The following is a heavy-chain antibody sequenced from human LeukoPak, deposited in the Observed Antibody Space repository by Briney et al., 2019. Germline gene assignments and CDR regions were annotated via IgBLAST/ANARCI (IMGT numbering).Heavy chain of an antibody. J-gene: IGHJ5*02. CDR3: ARVIAAAGNTRFDP. D-gene: IGHD6-13*01. CDR2: ISAYNGNT. Sequence: LRASVKVSCKASGYTFTSYGISWVRQAPGQGLEWMGWISAYNGNTNYAQKLQGRVTMTTDTSTSTAYMELRSLRSDDTAVYYCARVIAAAGNTRFDPWGQGTLVTVSS. V-gene: IGHV1-18*01. CDR1: GYTFTSYG.